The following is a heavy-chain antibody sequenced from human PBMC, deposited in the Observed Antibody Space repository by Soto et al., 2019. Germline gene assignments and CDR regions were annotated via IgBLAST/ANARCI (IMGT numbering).Heavy chain of an antibody. CDR1: GYTFTSYG. V-gene: IGHV1-18*01. CDR2: IGAYNGNT. J-gene: IGHJ5*02. D-gene: IGHD2-15*01. Sequence: QVQLVQSGAEVKKPGASVKVSCKASGYTFTSYGISWVRQAPGQGLEWMGRIGAYNGNTNYAQKLQGRVTMTTDTSTRTAYMELRSVRSDDTAVYYCAVVVGALGHWFDPWGQGTLVTVSS. CDR3: AVVVGALGHWFDP.